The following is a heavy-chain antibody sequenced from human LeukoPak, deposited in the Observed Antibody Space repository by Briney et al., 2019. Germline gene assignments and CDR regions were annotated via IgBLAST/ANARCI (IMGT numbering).Heavy chain of an antibody. V-gene: IGHV4-59*01. D-gene: IGHD5-24*01. CDR1: GGSISSYY. CDR2: IYYSGST. J-gene: IGHJ3*02. CDR3: ARDRVGYRGDAFDI. Sequence: PSETLSLTCTVSGGSISSYYWSWIRQPPGKGLEWIGYIYYSGSTNYNPSLKSRVTISVDTSKNQFSLKLSSVTAADTAVYYCARDRVGYRGDAFDIWGQGTMVTVSS.